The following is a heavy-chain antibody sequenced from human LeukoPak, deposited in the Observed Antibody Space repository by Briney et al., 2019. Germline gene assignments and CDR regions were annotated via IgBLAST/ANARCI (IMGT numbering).Heavy chain of an antibody. CDR3: ARDKQLHFGLFDY. CDR2: IIPIFGTA. V-gene: IGHV1-69*06. Sequence: SVKVSCKASGGTFSSYAISWVRQAPGQGLEWMGGIIPIFGTANYAQKFQGRVTITADKSTSTAYMELSSLRSEDTAVYYCARDKQLHFGLFDYWGQGTLVTVSS. D-gene: IGHD6-6*01. J-gene: IGHJ4*02. CDR1: GGTFSSYA.